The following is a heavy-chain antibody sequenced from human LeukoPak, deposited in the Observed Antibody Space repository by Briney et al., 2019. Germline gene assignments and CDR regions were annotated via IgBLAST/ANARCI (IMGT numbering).Heavy chain of an antibody. CDR3: ARDPRSSWYLGVRFDP. J-gene: IGHJ5*02. CDR1: GYTFTSYG. CDR2: ISAYNGNT. V-gene: IGHV1-18*04. Sequence: EASVKVSCKASGYTFTSYGISWVRQAPGQGLEWMGWISAYNGNTNYAQKLQGRVTMTTDTSTSTAYMELRSLRSDDTAVYYCARDPRSSWYLGVRFDPWGQGTLVTVSS. D-gene: IGHD6-13*01.